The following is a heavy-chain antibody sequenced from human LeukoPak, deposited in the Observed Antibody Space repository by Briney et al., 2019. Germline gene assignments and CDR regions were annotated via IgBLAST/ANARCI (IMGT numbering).Heavy chain of an antibody. D-gene: IGHD3-10*01. CDR3: ARAPRRMVRGVIPNYYYYYMDV. CDR1: GYTFTSYG. J-gene: IGHJ6*03. CDR2: IIPIFGTA. V-gene: IGHV1-69*13. Sequence: SVKVSCKASGYTFTSYGISWVRQAPGQGLEWMGGIIPIFGTANYAQKFQGRVTITADESTSTAYMELSSLRSEDTAVYYCARAPRRMVRGVIPNYYYYYMDVWGKGTTVTISS.